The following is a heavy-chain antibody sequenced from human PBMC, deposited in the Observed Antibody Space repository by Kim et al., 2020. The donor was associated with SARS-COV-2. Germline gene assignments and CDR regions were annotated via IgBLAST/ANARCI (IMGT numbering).Heavy chain of an antibody. J-gene: IGHJ5*02. CDR1: GGSFSGYY. CDR2: INHSGST. Sequence: SETLSLTCAVYGGSFSGYYWSWIRQPPGKGLEWIGEINHSGSTNYNPSLKSRVTISVDTSKNQFSLKLSSVTAADTAVYYCAREGEISGWKYNWFDPWGQGTLVTVSS. D-gene: IGHD6-19*01. V-gene: IGHV4-34*01. CDR3: AREGEISGWKYNWFDP.